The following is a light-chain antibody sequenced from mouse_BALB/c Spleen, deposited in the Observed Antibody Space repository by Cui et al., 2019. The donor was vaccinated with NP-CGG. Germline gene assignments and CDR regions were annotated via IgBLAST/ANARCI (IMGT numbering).Light chain of an antibody. CDR2: ATN. J-gene: IGLJ1*01. CDR1: TGAVTTSNY. CDR3: ALWYSNHWV. V-gene: IGLV1*01. Sequence: QAVVTQESALTTSPGETVTLTCRSSTGAVTTSNYANWVQEKPEHLFTALIGATNNRTPGVPARFSDSLIADKAALTITGAQTEDEAIYFCALWYSNHWVFGGGTKLTVL.